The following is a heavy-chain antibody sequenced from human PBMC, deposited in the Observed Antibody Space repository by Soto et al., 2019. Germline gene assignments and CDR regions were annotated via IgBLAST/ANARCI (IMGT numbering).Heavy chain of an antibody. CDR1: GFTFNSYW. CDR3: IRDFGEVGSTNAFDI. V-gene: IGHV3-74*01. CDR2: INSDGSGT. J-gene: IGHJ3*02. D-gene: IGHD1-26*01. Sequence: GGSLRLSCAASGFTFNSYWMHWVRQAPGKGLVWVSRINSDGSGTSYADFVEGRFTISRDNAKNTLYFQMNSLRAEDTAVYYCIRDFGEVGSTNAFDIWGQGTMVTVS.